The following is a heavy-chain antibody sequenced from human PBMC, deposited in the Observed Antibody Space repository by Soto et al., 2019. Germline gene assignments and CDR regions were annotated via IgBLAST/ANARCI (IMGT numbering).Heavy chain of an antibody. CDR1: GGSISSSSYY. V-gene: IGHV4-39*01. CDR3: ANLLWFGELFDDY. J-gene: IGHJ4*02. Sequence: QLQLQESGPGLVKPSETLSLTCTVSGGSISSSSYYWGWIRQPPGKGLEWIGSIYYSGSTYYNPSLKSRVTISVDTSKNQFSLKLSSVTAADTAVYYCANLLWFGELFDDYWGQGTLVTVSS. CDR2: IYYSGST. D-gene: IGHD3-10*01.